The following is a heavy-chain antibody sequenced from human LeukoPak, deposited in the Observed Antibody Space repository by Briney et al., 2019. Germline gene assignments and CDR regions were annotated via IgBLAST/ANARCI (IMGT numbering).Heavy chain of an antibody. D-gene: IGHD2-2*01. Sequence: SETLSLTCTVSGGSISSYYWSWIRQPAGKGLEWIGRIYTSGSTNYNPSLKSRVTMSVDTSKNQFSLRLSSVTAADTAVYYCARVVVPASTHAFDIWGQGTMVTVSS. V-gene: IGHV4-4*07. CDR1: GGSISSYY. CDR2: IYTSGST. CDR3: ARVVVPASTHAFDI. J-gene: IGHJ3*02.